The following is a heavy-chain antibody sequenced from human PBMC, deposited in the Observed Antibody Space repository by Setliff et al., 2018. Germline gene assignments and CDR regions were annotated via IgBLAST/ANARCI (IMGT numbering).Heavy chain of an antibody. J-gene: IGHJ6*03. Sequence: PSETLSLTCRVSGGSISSGNYYWGLIRQPPXKXXXXXXXXXXXXXXXXXXXLKSRXXISVDAPDNQFSVKLSSVTAADTAVYYCARHKSNGSGSYPSLYMDVWGKGVMVTVSS. V-gene: IGHV4-39*01. CDR3: ARHKSNGSGSYPSLYMDV. D-gene: IGHD3-10*01. CDR2: XXXXXXX. CDR1: GGSISSGNYY.